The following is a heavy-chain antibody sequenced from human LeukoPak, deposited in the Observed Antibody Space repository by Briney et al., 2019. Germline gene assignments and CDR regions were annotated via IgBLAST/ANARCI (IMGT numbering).Heavy chain of an antibody. Sequence: SETLSLTCTVSGGSISSYYWSWIRQPPGKGLEWIGYIYYSGSTNYNPSLKSRVTISLDTSKNQFSLKLSSVTAADTAVYYCARVVQLTPPPSYYYFNYTDVWGKGRTVSVSS. CDR2: IYYSGST. CDR3: ARVVQLTPPPSYYYFNYTDV. V-gene: IGHV4-59*01. D-gene: IGHD6-6*01. CDR1: GGSISSYY. J-gene: IGHJ6*03.